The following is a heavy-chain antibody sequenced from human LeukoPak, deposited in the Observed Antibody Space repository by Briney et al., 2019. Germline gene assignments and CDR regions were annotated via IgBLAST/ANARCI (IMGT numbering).Heavy chain of an antibody. J-gene: IGHJ4*02. CDR1: GFTFSNAW. CDR3: PTELIIEWDLLRWDY. D-gene: IGHD1-26*01. CDR2: IKSKTDGGTT. V-gene: IGHV3-15*01. Sequence: PGGSLRLSCAASGFTFSNAWMSWVRQAPGKGLEWVGRIKSKTDGGTTDYAAPVKGRFTISRDDSKNTLYLQMNSLKTEDTAVYYCPTELIIEWDLLRWDYWGQGTLVTVSS.